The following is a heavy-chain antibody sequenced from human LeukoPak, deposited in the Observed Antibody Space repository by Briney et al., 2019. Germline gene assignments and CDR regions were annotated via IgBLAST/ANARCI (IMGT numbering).Heavy chain of an antibody. D-gene: IGHD5-18*01. CDR3: ARDAGYSYGSMDV. Sequence: ASVKVSCKASGYTFTVYYMHWVRQAPGQGLEWMGWINPNSGGTNYAQKFQGRVTMTRDMSTSTVYMELSSLRSEDTAVYYCARDAGYSYGSMDVWGKGTTVTVSS. CDR1: GYTFTVYY. J-gene: IGHJ6*04. CDR2: INPNSGGT. V-gene: IGHV1-2*02.